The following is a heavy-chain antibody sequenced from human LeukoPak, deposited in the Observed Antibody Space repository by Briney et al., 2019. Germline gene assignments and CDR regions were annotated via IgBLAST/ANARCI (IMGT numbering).Heavy chain of an antibody. CDR1: GFTFSNYA. CDR3: AKWGDYDVLSGYYVSDY. J-gene: IGHJ4*02. Sequence: GASLRLSCAASGFTFSNYAMSWVRQAPGEGLEWVSAITGSGGNTYYADSVKGRFTISRDNSKNTVFLQMNSLRAEDTAVYYCAKWGDYDVLSGYYVSDYWGQGTLVSVSS. CDR2: ITGSGGNT. D-gene: IGHD3-9*01. V-gene: IGHV3-23*01.